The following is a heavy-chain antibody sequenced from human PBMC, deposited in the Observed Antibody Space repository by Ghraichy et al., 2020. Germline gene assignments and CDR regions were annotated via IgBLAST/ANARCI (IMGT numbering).Heavy chain of an antibody. CDR2: IYPGDSDT. CDR3: ARLEDGSGVDS. CDR1: GYSFTNYW. Sequence: GESLNISCKGSGYSFTNYWIGWVRQMPGKGLDWMGLIYPGDSDTRYSPSFEGQVTISADKSISTAYLQWSSLKASDTAMYYCARLEDGSGVDSWGQGTLVTVSS. V-gene: IGHV5-51*01. J-gene: IGHJ4*02. D-gene: IGHD6-19*01.